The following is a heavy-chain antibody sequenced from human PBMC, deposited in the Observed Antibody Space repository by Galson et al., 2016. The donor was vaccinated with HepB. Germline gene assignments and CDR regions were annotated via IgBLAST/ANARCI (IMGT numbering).Heavy chain of an antibody. CDR3: ARDLGLLARAYDI. V-gene: IGHV3-21*01. CDR2: IDINNMWI. Sequence: SLRLSCAASGFTLSTFNMNWVRQAPGKGLEWVSFIDINNMWIEYGDSVKGRFTISRDNAKDSLYLQMNSLRAEDTAVYYCARDLGLLARAYDIWGQETMVTVSS. J-gene: IGHJ3*02. CDR1: GFTLSTFN. D-gene: IGHD3-16*01.